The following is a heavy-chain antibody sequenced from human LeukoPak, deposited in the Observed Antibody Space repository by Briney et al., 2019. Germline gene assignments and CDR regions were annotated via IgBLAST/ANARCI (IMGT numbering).Heavy chain of an antibody. CDR1: GFTFSSYS. CDR2: ISSTSSYI. Sequence: AGGSLRLSCAASGFTFSSYSMNWVRQAPGKGLEWVSSISSTSSYIYYADSVKGRFTISRDNAKNSLYLQINSLRAEDTAVYYCAREKAIAARRGYAFDIWGQGTMVTVSS. J-gene: IGHJ3*02. D-gene: IGHD6-6*01. CDR3: AREKAIAARRGYAFDI. V-gene: IGHV3-21*01.